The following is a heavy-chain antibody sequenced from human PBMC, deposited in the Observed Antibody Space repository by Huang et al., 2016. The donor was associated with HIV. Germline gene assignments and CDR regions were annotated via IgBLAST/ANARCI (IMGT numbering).Heavy chain of an antibody. Sequence: QVQLVQSGAEVKKPGSSVKVSCRASGDTFSSCGLSWVRQAPGQGLEWMGGIIPIFGTPNYAQKFQGRVTITADESTSTAYMELSSLRSEDTAVYYCARWEAAADNNWFDPWGQGTLVTVSS. V-gene: IGHV1-69*01. CDR3: ARWEAAADNNWFDP. J-gene: IGHJ5*02. D-gene: IGHD6-13*01. CDR2: IIPIFGTP. CDR1: GDTFSSCG.